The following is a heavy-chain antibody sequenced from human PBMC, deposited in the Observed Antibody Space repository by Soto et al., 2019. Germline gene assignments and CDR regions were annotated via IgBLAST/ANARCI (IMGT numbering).Heavy chain of an antibody. CDR2: ITDSSDTV. Sequence: PVGSLRLSCVASGFSFSNYNMNWVRQAPGKGLEWVSYITDSSDTVHYADSVGGRFTISRDNAESSLYLQMNSLRDEDTAVYFCARDFGHGYYLDYWGRGTLVTVSS. J-gene: IGHJ4*02. D-gene: IGHD3-3*01. V-gene: IGHV3-48*02. CDR3: ARDFGHGYYLDY. CDR1: GFSFSNYN.